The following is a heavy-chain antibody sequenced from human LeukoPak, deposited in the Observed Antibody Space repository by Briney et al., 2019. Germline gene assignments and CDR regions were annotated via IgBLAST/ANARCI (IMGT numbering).Heavy chain of an antibody. CDR1: GFTFSSYA. J-gene: IGHJ5*02. Sequence: PGGSLRLSCAASGFTFSSYAMSWVRQAPGKGLEWVSAISGSGGSTYYADSVKGRFTISRDNSKNTLYLQMNSLRAEDTAVYYCAKNMYYDFRCGYSLIDPWGQGTLVTVSS. V-gene: IGHV3-23*01. CDR3: AKNMYYDFRCGYSLIDP. CDR2: ISGSGGST. D-gene: IGHD3-3*01.